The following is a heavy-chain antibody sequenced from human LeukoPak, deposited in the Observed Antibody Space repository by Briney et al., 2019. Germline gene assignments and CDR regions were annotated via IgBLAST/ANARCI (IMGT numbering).Heavy chain of an antibody. V-gene: IGHV4-59*01. Sequence: SETLSLTCTVSGGSISSYYWSWIRQPPGKGLEWIGYIYYSGSINYNPSLKSRVTISVDTSKNQFSLKLSSVTAADTAVYYCARAMVRGPGSWFDPWGQGILVTVSS. CDR1: GGSISSYY. CDR2: IYYSGSI. CDR3: ARAMVRGPGSWFDP. J-gene: IGHJ5*02. D-gene: IGHD3-10*01.